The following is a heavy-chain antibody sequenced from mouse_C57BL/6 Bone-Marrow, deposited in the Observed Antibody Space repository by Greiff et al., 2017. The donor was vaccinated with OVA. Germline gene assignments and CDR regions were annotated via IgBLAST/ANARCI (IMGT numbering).Heavy chain of an antibody. Sequence: QVQLKQPGAELVKPGASVKLSCKASGYTFTSYWMQWVKQRPGQGLEWIGAIDPSDSYTNYNQKFKGKATLTVDPSSSTAYMQLSSLTSEDSAVYYCARLDDYDEAYWGQGTLVTVSA. V-gene: IGHV1-50*01. J-gene: IGHJ3*01. CDR2: IDPSDSYT. CDR1: GYTFTSYW. CDR3: ARLDDYDEAY. D-gene: IGHD2-4*01.